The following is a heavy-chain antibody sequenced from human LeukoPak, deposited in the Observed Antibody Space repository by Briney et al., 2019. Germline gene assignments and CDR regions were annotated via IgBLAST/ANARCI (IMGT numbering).Heavy chain of an antibody. Sequence: PRGSLRLSCVPSRFVSTNYYMSWVRPTPGGGLDWSATTSANSQTKYYTGSAEGRFSTSTDNDKDSFYLQMNSLRADDAAVYFCARVGSYGGYKVFDSWGHGTLVTVSS. CDR3: ARVGSYGGYKVFDS. CDR1: RFVSTNYY. V-gene: IGHV3-11*01. J-gene: IGHJ5*01. CDR2: TSANSQTK. D-gene: IGHD5-12*01.